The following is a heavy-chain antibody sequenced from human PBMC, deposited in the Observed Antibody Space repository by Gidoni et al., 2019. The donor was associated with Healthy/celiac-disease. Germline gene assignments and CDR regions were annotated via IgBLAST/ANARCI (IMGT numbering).Heavy chain of an antibody. D-gene: IGHD2-2*01. CDR3: ARDPRGIVVVPAAMFGFDY. V-gene: IGHV3-33*01. Sequence: QVQLVESGGGVVQPGRSLRLSCAASGFTFSSYGMRWVRQAPGKGLEWVAVIWYDGSNKYYADSVKGRFTISRDNSKNTLYLQMNSLRAEDTAVYYCARDPRGIVVVPAAMFGFDYWGQGTLVTVSS. CDR1: GFTFSSYG. J-gene: IGHJ4*02. CDR2: IWYDGSNK.